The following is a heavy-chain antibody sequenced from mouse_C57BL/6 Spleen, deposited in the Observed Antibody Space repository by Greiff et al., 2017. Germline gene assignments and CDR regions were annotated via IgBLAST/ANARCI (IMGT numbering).Heavy chain of an antibody. CDR3: ARDQSYYGSSYGAMDY. CDR2: INYDGSST. J-gene: IGHJ4*01. V-gene: IGHV5-16*01. Sequence: DVHLVESEGGLVQPGSSMKLSCTASGFTFSDYYMAWVRQVPEKGLEWVANINYDGSSTYYLDSLKSRFIISRDNAKNILYLQMSSLKSEDTATYYCARDQSYYGSSYGAMDYWGQGTSVTVSS. D-gene: IGHD1-1*01. CDR1: GFTFSDYY.